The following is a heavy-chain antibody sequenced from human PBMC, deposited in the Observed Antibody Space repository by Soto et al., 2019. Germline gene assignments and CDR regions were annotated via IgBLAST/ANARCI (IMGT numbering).Heavy chain of an antibody. Sequence: QVHLVQSGAEMRKPGASVKVSCKASGYTFSTYAIHWVRQAPGQGLEWMGWTNADNGDTKFSQKFQGRVTSTRDTSANTAYMDLSSLRPADPAVYYCARGGWFGELPFDYWGQGTLVTVSS. J-gene: IGHJ4*02. CDR1: GYTFSTYA. V-gene: IGHV1-3*01. CDR2: TNADNGDT. D-gene: IGHD3-10*01. CDR3: ARGGWFGELPFDY.